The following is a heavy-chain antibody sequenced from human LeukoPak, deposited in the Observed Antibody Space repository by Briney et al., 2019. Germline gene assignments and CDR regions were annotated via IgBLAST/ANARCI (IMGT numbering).Heavy chain of an antibody. Sequence: GGSLRLSCAASGFTFNSFSMNWVRQAPGKGLEWVSSISSSSSYKYYADSVKGRFTISRDSANNSLYLQMNSLRAEDTAVYYCARVYSANGYGSGYYDYWGQGTLVTVSS. D-gene: IGHD3-10*01. CDR1: GFTFNSFS. J-gene: IGHJ4*02. CDR3: ARVYSANGYGSGYYDY. V-gene: IGHV3-21*01. CDR2: ISSSSSYK.